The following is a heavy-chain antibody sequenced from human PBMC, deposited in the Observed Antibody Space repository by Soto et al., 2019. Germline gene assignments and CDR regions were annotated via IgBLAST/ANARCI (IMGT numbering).Heavy chain of an antibody. Sequence: GGSLRLSCAASGFTFSDYYMSWIRQAPGKGLEWVSYISSSGSTLYYADSVRGRFTISRDNPKNSLYLQMNSLRAEDTAVYYCARDSDYDIRFWGQGTLVTVSS. J-gene: IGHJ4*02. CDR2: ISSSGSTL. D-gene: IGHD3-9*01. CDR1: GFTFSDYY. V-gene: IGHV3-11*01. CDR3: ARDSDYDIRF.